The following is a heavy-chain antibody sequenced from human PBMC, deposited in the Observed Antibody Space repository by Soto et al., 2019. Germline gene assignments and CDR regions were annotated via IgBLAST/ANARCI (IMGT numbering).Heavy chain of an antibody. CDR2: ISGSGGST. CDR1: GFTFSSYA. D-gene: IGHD3-9*01. V-gene: IGHV3-23*01. Sequence: EVQLLESGGGLVQPGGSLRLSCAASGFTFSSYAMSWVRQAPGKGLEWVSAISGSGGSTYYADSVKGRFTISRDNSKNTLYLQMNSLRAEDKAVYYCAKASLRYFDWLARGNWFDPWGQGTLVTVSS. J-gene: IGHJ5*02. CDR3: AKASLRYFDWLARGNWFDP.